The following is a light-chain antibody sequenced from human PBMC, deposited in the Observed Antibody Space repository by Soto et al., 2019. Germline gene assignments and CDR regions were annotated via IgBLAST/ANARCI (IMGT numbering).Light chain of an antibody. CDR1: SSDVGGSTY. V-gene: IGLV2-14*01. CDR3: SSYTTSSTRV. J-gene: IGLJ2*01. CDR2: DVS. Sequence: QSALTQPASVSGSPGQSITISCTGTSSDVGGSTYVSWYQQHPGKVPKLMINDVSNRPSGVSNRFSGSKSGITASLTISGLQAEDEADSYCSSYTTSSTRVFGGGTKLTVL.